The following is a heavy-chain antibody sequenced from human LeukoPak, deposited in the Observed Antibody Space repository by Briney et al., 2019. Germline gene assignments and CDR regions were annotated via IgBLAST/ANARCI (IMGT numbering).Heavy chain of an antibody. V-gene: IGHV4-61*01. CDR2: IYYSGST. CDR1: GGSVSSGSYY. CDR3: ARDLYCSSTSCPGARFDP. D-gene: IGHD2-2*01. Sequence: SETLSLTCTVSGGSVSSGSYYWSWIRQPPGKGLEWIGYIYYSGSTNYNPSLKSRVTISVDTSKNQFSLKLSSVTAADTAEYYCARDLYCSSTSCPGARFDPWGQGTLVTVSS. J-gene: IGHJ5*02.